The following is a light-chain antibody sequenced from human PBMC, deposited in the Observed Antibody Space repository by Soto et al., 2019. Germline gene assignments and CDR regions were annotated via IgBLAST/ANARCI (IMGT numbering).Light chain of an antibody. CDR1: QSVDRK. Sequence: EVVMSQSPPTLSVSPGESATLSCRASQSVDRKLDWYQQRPGQAPRLLIYAASTRATGIPARFSGSGSGTEFTLTISSLQSEDFAVYYCQQYTNWPKTFGQGTKVEMK. CDR3: QQYTNWPKT. V-gene: IGKV3D-15*01. J-gene: IGKJ1*01. CDR2: AAS.